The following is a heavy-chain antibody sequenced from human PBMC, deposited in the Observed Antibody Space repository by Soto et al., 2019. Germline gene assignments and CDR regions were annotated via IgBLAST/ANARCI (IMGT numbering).Heavy chain of an antibody. Sequence: SVKVSCKASGGTFSSYAISWVRQAPGQGLEWMGGIIPIFGTANYAQKFQGRVTITADESTSTAYMELSSLRSEDTAVYYCARDSRQNIVLMVYAPRDYYYGMDVWGQGTTVTVSS. V-gene: IGHV1-69*13. CDR2: IIPIFGTA. D-gene: IGHD2-8*01. CDR3: ARDSRQNIVLMVYAPRDYYYGMDV. CDR1: GGTFSSYA. J-gene: IGHJ6*02.